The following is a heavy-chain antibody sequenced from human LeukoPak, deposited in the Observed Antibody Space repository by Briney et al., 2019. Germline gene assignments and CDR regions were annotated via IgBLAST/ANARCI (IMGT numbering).Heavy chain of an antibody. CDR3: AKDPYGTRYFDY. CDR1: GYTFTSYD. J-gene: IGHJ4*02. D-gene: IGHD2-2*01. Sequence: GASVKVSCKASGYTFTSYDINWVRQATGQGLEWMGWMNPNSGNTGYAQKFQGRVTMTRNTSISTAYMELSSLRSEDTAVYYCAKDPYGTRYFDYWRQGTLVTVSS. CDR2: MNPNSGNT. V-gene: IGHV1-8*01.